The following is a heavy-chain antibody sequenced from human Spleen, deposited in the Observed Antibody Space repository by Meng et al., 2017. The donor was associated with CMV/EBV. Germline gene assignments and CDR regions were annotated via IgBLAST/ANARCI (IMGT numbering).Heavy chain of an antibody. J-gene: IGHJ2*01. V-gene: IGHV1-69*05. D-gene: IGHD6-19*01. CDR2: IIPIFGTA. CDR1: TVSSYA. Sequence: TVSSYAISGVRQAPGQGLEWMGGIIPIFGTANYAQKFQGRVTITTDESTSTAYMELSSLRSEDTAVYYCARARRPYSSGWYVDFDLWGRGALVTVSS. CDR3: ARARRPYSSGWYVDFDL.